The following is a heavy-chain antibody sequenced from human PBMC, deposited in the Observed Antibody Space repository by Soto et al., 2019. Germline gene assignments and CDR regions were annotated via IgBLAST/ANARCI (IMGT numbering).Heavy chain of an antibody. J-gene: IGHJ4*02. Sequence: PGGSLRLSCAASGFTFRNYWMHWVRQAPGKGLVWVSRISGDGKSTNYADSVKGRFTIARDNAQNTLYLQMNSLRAEDTAVYYCARGGDGKKNWGAYWGQGTLVTVSS. CDR3: ARGGDGKKNWGAY. CDR1: GFTFRNYW. D-gene: IGHD3-16*01. CDR2: ISGDGKST. V-gene: IGHV3-74*01.